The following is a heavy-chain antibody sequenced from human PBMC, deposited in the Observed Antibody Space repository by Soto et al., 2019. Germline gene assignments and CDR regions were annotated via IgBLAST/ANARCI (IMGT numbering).Heavy chain of an antibody. V-gene: IGHV4-30-4*01. D-gene: IGHD6-6*01. CDR3: ASAARRARTFDY. Sequence: LALTCTVSGGSISSGDYYLSWIRQPPGKGLEWIGYIYYSGSTYYNPSLKSRVTISVDTSKNQFSLKLSSVTAADTAVYYCASAARRARTFDYWGQGTLVTVSS. CDR2: IYYSGST. J-gene: IGHJ4*02. CDR1: GGSISSGDYY.